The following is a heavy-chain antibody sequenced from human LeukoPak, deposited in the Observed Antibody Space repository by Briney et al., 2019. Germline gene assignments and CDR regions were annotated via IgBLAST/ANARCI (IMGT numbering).Heavy chain of an antibody. CDR3: ARNFDSSGYSQLGY. J-gene: IGHJ4*02. Sequence: GGSLRLSCAASGFPFSSYAMSWVRQAPGKGLEWVSAISGSGGSTYYADSVKGRFTISRDNSKNTLYLQMNSLRAEDTAVYYCARNFDSSGYSQLGYWGQGTLVTVSS. CDR2: ISGSGGST. V-gene: IGHV3-23*01. D-gene: IGHD3-22*01. CDR1: GFPFSSYA.